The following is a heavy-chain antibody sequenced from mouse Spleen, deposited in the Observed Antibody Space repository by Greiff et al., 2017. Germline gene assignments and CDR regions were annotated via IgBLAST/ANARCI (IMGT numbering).Heavy chain of an antibody. CDR3: ARGRLLYYYAMDY. CDR1: GYTFTSYW. Sequence: QVQLQQSGAELVKPGASVKLSCKASGYTFTSYWMQWVKQRPGQGLEWIGEIDPSDSYTNYNQKFKGKATLTVDTSSSTAYMQLSSLTSEDSAVYYCARGRLLYYYAMDYWGQGTSVTVSS. CDR2: IDPSDSYT. J-gene: IGHJ4*01. V-gene: IGHV1-50*01.